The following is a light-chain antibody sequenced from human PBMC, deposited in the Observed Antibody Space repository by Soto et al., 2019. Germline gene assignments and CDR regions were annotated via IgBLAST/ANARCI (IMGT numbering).Light chain of an antibody. CDR3: QQYGVSPT. CDR2: GAS. Sequence: EIGLTQSPGTLSLSPGERATLSCRASQTISNTFLAWYQQRPGQAPRLLIYGASGRAAGIPDRFSGSGSGTDFTLSICRLEPEDFAVYYCQQYGVSPTFGGGTKVEIK. CDR1: QTISNTF. J-gene: IGKJ4*01. V-gene: IGKV3-20*01.